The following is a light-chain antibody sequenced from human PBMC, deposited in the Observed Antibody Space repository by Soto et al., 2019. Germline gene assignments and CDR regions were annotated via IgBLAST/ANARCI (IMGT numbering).Light chain of an antibody. Sequence: ETVLTQSPGTVSLSPGERATLSCTTSQSVRSNYLAWYQQKPGQAPRLLIYGVFSRATGIPDRFSGSGSGTDVTLTISGLEPEDSAVYYCQHYDGSPRTFGQGTKLEI. CDR1: QSVRSNY. J-gene: IGKJ2*01. CDR3: QHYDGSPRT. CDR2: GVF. V-gene: IGKV3-20*01.